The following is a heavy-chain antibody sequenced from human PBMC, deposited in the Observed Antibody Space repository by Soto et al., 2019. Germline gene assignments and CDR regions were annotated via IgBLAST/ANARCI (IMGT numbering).Heavy chain of an antibody. CDR1: GFTFSSYS. CDR3: ARDPVYCSGGSCYHNFDY. CDR2: ISSSSSYI. V-gene: IGHV3-21*01. Sequence: EVQLVESGGGLVKPGGSLRLSCAASGFTFSSYSMNWVRQAPGKGLEWVSSISSSSSYIYYADSVKGRFTISRDNAKNSLYLQMNSLGAEDTAVYYCARDPVYCSGGSCYHNFDYWGQGTLVTVSS. J-gene: IGHJ4*02. D-gene: IGHD2-15*01.